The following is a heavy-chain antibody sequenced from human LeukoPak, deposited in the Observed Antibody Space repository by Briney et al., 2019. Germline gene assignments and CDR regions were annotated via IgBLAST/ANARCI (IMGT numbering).Heavy chain of an antibody. CDR1: GGSISSFY. CDR2: IYYSGSS. J-gene: IGHJ4*02. V-gene: IGHV4-59*08. Sequence: SETLSLTCTVSGGSISSFYWNWIRQPPGKGLEWLGYIYYSGSSNYNPSLKSRITISADTSKNQFSLNLSSVTAADTAVYYCARHRGYSSGLFEYWGQGTLVTVSS. D-gene: IGHD6-19*01. CDR3: ARHRGYSSGLFEY.